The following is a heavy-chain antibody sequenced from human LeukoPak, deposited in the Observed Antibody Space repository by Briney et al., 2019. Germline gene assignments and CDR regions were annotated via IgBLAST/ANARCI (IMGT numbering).Heavy chain of an antibody. CDR2: IYYSGST. CDR3: ARGPVDDFWSGYYYFDY. CDR1: GVSVSSGSYY. J-gene: IGHJ4*02. V-gene: IGHV4-61*01. Sequence: SETLSLTCTVSGVSVSSGSYYWSWIRQPPGKGLEWIGYIYYSGSTNYNPSLKSRVTISVDTSKNQFSLKLSSVTAADTAVYFWARGPVDDFWSGYYYFDYWGQGTLVTVSS. D-gene: IGHD3-3*01.